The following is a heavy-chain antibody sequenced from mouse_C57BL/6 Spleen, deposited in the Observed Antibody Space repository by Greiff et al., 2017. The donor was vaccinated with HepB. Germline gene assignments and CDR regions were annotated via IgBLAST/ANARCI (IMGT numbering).Heavy chain of an antibody. V-gene: IGHV1-22*01. J-gene: IGHJ2*01. Sequence: EVQLQQSGPELVKPGASVKMSCKASGYTFTDYNMHWVKQSHGKSLEWIGYINPNNGGTSYNQNFKGKATLTVNKSSSTAYMELRSLTSEDSAVYYCARWGNYSFDYWGQGTTLTVSS. CDR3: ARWGNYSFDY. CDR2: INPNNGGT. CDR1: GYTFTDYN. D-gene: IGHD2-1*01.